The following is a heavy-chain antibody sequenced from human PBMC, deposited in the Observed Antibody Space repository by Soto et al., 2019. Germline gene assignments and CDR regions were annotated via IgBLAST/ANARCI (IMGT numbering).Heavy chain of an antibody. CDR1: GFTFSSDA. V-gene: IGHV3-23*01. CDR3: AKGPGPGQWLSTGSYFFDY. CDR2: ISGSGGRT. J-gene: IGHJ4*02. Sequence: EVQLLDSGGGLVQAGGPLRLSCAASGFTFSSDAMSWVRQGPGKGLEWVSGISGSGGRTYYADSVKGRFTISRDNSKKTLYLQRNSLRADDTAIYYCAKGPGPGQWLSTGSYFFDYWGQGTLVTVSS. D-gene: IGHD6-19*01.